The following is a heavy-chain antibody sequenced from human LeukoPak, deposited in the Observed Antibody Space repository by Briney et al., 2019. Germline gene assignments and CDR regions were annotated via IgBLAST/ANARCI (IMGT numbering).Heavy chain of an antibody. J-gene: IGHJ4*02. CDR2: VDSDGTYT. Sequence: GGSLRLSCAASGFRFSNYWMHWVRQAPGKGLVWVARVDSDGTYTSHVDSVKGRFTISRDNAKNTLYLQMNSLRAEDTAIYYCAGFGYSWLRADWGQGTLVTVSS. D-gene: IGHD5-18*01. V-gene: IGHV3-74*01. CDR1: GFRFSNYW. CDR3: AGFGYSWLRAD.